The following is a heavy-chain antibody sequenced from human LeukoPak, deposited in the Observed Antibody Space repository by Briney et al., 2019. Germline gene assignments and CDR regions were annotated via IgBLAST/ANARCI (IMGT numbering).Heavy chain of an antibody. Sequence: GASVKVSCKASGYAFTGYYIHWVRQAPGQGLEWMGWINPNSGGTNYVRKFQGRVTMTRDTSISTAYMELSRLRSDDTAVYYCARGACRGTSCKGWFDPWGQGTLITVSS. CDR2: INPNSGGT. CDR3: ARGACRGTSCKGWFDP. CDR1: GYAFTGYY. V-gene: IGHV1-2*02. D-gene: IGHD2-2*01. J-gene: IGHJ5*02.